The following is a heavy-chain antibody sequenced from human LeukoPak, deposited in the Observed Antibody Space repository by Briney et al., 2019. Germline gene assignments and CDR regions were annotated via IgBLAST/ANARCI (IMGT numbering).Heavy chain of an antibody. CDR3: AIIPRAAAGPSARSPFHY. CDR2: IKQDGSDK. V-gene: IGHV3-7*01. Sequence: GGSLRLSCEVSGFTFSSYWMNWVRRAPGKGLEWVANIKQDGSDKYYVDSVKGRFTISRDNAKNSLYLQMNSLRAEDTAVYYCAIIPRAAAGPSARSPFHYWGQGTLVTVSS. J-gene: IGHJ4*02. D-gene: IGHD6-13*01. CDR1: GFTFSSYW.